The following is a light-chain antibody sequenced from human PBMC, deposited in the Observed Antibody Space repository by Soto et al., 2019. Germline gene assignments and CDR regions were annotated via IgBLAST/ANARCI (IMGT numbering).Light chain of an antibody. CDR1: QSVSSIY. J-gene: IGKJ1*01. CDR3: QQYASSPWT. CDR2: GAS. V-gene: IGKV3-20*01. Sequence: IMVTQAPGTLSLSGGERATLSCRASQSVSSIYLAWYQQKPGQAPRLLIYGASSRATGIPDRFSGSGSGTDFTLTISRLEPEDFAVYYCQQYASSPWTFGQGTKVDIK.